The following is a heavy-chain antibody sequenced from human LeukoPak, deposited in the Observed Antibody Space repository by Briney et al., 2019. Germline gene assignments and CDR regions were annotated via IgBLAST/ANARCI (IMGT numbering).Heavy chain of an antibody. V-gene: IGHV5-51*01. D-gene: IGHD3-3*01. CDR2: IYPGDSDT. Sequence: GESLKISCKGSGYSFTSYWIGWVRQIPGKGLEWMGIIYPGDSDTRYSPSFQGQVTISADKSISTAYLQWSSLKASDTAMYYCARDHESGYYYYGMDVWGQGTTVSVSS. J-gene: IGHJ6*02. CDR3: ARDHESGYYYYGMDV. CDR1: GYSFTSYW.